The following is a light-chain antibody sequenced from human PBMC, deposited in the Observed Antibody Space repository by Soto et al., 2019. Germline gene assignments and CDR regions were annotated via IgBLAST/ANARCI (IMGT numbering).Light chain of an antibody. CDR3: QQYYRTPQT. J-gene: IGKJ2*01. CDR2: WAS. CDR1: QSVLYSSNNKNY. V-gene: IGKV4-1*01. Sequence: IVMTQSPDSLAVSLGERATINCKSSQSVLYSSNNKNYLAWYQQKPGQPPKLLIYWASTRESGVPDRFSGSGSGTDFTLTISSLQAEDVAVYYCQQYYRTPQTFGQGTKLEIK.